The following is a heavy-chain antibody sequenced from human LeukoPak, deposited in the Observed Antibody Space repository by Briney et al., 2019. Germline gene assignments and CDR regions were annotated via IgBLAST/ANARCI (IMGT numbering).Heavy chain of an antibody. Sequence: SETLSLTCAVYGGSFSGYYWSWIRQPPGKGLEWIGEINHSGSTNYNPSLKSRFTISVDTSKNQFSLKLSSVTAADTAVYYCASLGYCSSTSCSDYWGQGTLVTVSS. CDR3: ASLGYCSSTSCSDY. CDR1: GGSFSGYY. CDR2: INHSGST. J-gene: IGHJ4*02. V-gene: IGHV4-34*01. D-gene: IGHD2-2*01.